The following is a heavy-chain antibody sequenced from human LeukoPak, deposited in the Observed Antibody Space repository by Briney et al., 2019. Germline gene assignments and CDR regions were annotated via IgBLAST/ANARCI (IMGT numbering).Heavy chain of an antibody. CDR2: ISSGSSYI. V-gene: IGHV3-21*04. J-gene: IGHJ3*02. CDR3: ASDGYYYDSSGQNAFDI. CDR1: GFTFSSYS. Sequence: KPGGSLRLSCAASGFTFSSYSMNWVRQAPGKGLEWVSSISSGSSYIYYADSVKGRFTISRDNAKNSLYLQMNSLRAEDTAVYYCASDGYYYDSSGQNAFDIWGQGAMVTVSS. D-gene: IGHD3-22*01.